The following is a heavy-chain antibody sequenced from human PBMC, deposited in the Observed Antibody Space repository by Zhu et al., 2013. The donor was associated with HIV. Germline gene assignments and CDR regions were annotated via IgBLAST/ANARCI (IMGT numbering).Heavy chain of an antibody. J-gene: IGHJ4*02. Sequence: QVQLVQSGAEVKKPGSSVKVSCKASGGTFSSYAISWVRQAPGQGLEWMGGIIPIFGTANYAQKFQGRVTITADESTSTAYMELSSLRSEDTAVYYCARVWAVAARAYFDYWGQGTLVTVSS. V-gene: IGHV1-69*01. D-gene: IGHD6-19*01. CDR2: IIPIFGTA. CDR3: ARVWAVAARAYFDY. CDR1: GGTFSSYA.